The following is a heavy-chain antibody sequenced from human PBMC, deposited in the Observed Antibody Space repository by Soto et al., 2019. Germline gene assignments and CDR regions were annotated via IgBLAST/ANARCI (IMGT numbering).Heavy chain of an antibody. D-gene: IGHD2-15*01. J-gene: IGHJ6*02. Sequence: PGGSLRLSCEGSGFKFRDYGIHWVRQAPGKGLEWVAVVSYDGSKAYYADSVKSRFTISRDNSKNSVDLQMNSLRPEDTGIYYCAKDRSLGHCSGGDCYYYSGTDVWGQGTTVTVSS. CDR1: GFKFRDYG. CDR3: AKDRSLGHCSGGDCYYYSGTDV. CDR2: VSYDGSKA. V-gene: IGHV3-30*18.